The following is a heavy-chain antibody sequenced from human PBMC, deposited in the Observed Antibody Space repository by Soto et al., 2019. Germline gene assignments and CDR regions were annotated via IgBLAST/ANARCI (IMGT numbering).Heavy chain of an antibody. J-gene: IGHJ5*02. CDR2: INPHGGST. Sequence: VKVSCKAPGDTFTSYYLNWVRQAPGQGLEWMGVINPHGGSTKYAQKFQGRITMTRDTSRSTVYMELSSLRSDDTAIYYCARSSGGNFGIIIEGSNWFDPWGQGTLVTVSS. V-gene: IGHV1-46*01. D-gene: IGHD3-3*01. CDR3: ARSSGGNFGIIIEGSNWFDP. CDR1: GDTFTSYY.